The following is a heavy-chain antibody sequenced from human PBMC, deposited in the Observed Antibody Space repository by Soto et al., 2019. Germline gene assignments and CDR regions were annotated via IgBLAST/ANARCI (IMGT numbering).Heavy chain of an antibody. CDR3: AKDKRDYDVLTGPDY. J-gene: IGHJ4*02. D-gene: IGHD3-9*01. Sequence: GGSLRLSCAASGFTLNSYWMHWVRQAPGKGLVWLSHISSDGSSASYADSVKGRFTISRDNSKNEVYLQMNSLRAEDTAVYYCAKDKRDYDVLTGPDYWGQGTLVTVSS. V-gene: IGHV3-74*01. CDR1: GFTLNSYW. CDR2: ISSDGSSA.